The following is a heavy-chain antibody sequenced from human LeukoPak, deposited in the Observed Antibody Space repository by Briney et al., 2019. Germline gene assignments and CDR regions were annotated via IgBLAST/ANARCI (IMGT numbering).Heavy chain of an antibody. D-gene: IGHD3-10*01. CDR2: ISGSGGST. CDR3: AKGAVYYYGSGSYHYYYGMDV. Sequence: GGSLRLSCAASGFTFSSYAMSWVRQAPGKGLEWVSAISGSGGSTYYADSVKGRFTISRDNSKNTLYLQMNSLRAEDTAVYYCAKGAVYYYGSGSYHYYYGMDVWGQGTTVTVSS. V-gene: IGHV3-23*01. J-gene: IGHJ6*02. CDR1: GFTFSSYA.